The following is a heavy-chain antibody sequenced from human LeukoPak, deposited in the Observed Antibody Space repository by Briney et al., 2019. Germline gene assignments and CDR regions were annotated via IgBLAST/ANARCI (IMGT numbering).Heavy chain of an antibody. CDR2: IYYSGST. J-gene: IGHJ4*02. Sequence: SETLSLTCTVSGGSISSYYWSWIRQPPGKGLEWIGYIYYSGSTNYNPSLKSRVTISVDTSKNQFSLKLSSVTAADTAVYYCARTYYDFWSGYYTDYWGQGTLVTVSS. V-gene: IGHV4-59*01. CDR1: GGSISSYY. D-gene: IGHD3-3*01. CDR3: ARTYYDFWSGYYTDY.